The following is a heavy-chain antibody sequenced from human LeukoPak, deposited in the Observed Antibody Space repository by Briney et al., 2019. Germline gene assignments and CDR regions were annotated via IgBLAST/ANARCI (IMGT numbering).Heavy chain of an antibody. Sequence: PSETLSLTCTVSGASINSNFWTWIRQPPGKGLEWIGYIYSSGSANYNPSLKSRVIISGDTSKNQISLSLTSVTAADTAVYFCARHRDYYDTWGHGTLVTVSS. CDR1: GASINSNF. J-gene: IGHJ4*01. V-gene: IGHV4-59*08. D-gene: IGHD3-22*01. CDR2: IYSSGSA. CDR3: ARHRDYYDT.